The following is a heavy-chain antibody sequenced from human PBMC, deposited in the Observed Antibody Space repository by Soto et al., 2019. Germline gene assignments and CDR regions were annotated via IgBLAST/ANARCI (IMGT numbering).Heavy chain of an antibody. V-gene: IGHV2-5*02. J-gene: IGHJ4*02. CDR3: ANIVVASLGYYFVY. D-gene: IGHD5-12*01. Sequence: QITLKESGPTLVKPTQTLTLTCTFSGFSLSSTRMAVGWIRQPPGKALEWLALIYWDDDKRYSPFLKSRLTITKDTSKHMLVLTMSNMDPVDTARYYFANIVVASLGYYFVYWGQGTLVTVSS. CDR2: IYWDDDK. CDR1: GFSLSSTRMA.